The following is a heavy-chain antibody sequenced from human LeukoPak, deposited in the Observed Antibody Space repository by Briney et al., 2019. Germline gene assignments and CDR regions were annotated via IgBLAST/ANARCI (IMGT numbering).Heavy chain of an antibody. Sequence: GGSLRLSCAASGFTFSSYAMHWVRQAPGKGLEWVAVISYDGSNKYYADSVKGRFTISRDNAKNSLYLQMNSLRAEDTAVYYCARHKRGYYSPFDIWGQGTMVTVSS. J-gene: IGHJ3*02. D-gene: IGHD3-10*01. V-gene: IGHV3-30*04. CDR1: GFTFSSYA. CDR3: ARHKRGYYSPFDI. CDR2: ISYDGSNK.